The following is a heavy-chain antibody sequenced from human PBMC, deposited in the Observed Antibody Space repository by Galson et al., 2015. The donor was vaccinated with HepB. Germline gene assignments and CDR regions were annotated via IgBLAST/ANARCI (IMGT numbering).Heavy chain of an antibody. J-gene: IGHJ3*02. Sequence: SLRLSCAASGFTVSSNYMSWVRQAPGKGLEWVPAIYRGGITFYAGSVKGRFTISRDTSKNTVHLQMNSLRAEDTAVYFCARDPIGGDAFDIWGQGTTVTVSS. CDR3: ARDPIGGDAFDI. V-gene: IGHV3-53*01. CDR2: IYRGGIT. D-gene: IGHD3-16*01. CDR1: GFTVSSNY.